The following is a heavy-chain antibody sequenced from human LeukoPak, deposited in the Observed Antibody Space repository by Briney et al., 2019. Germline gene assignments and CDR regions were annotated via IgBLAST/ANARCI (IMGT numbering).Heavy chain of an antibody. CDR1: GGSISSYY. CDR2: IYYSGST. CDR3: ARSKSMIVDY. J-gene: IGHJ4*02. D-gene: IGHD3-22*01. Sequence: KTSETLSLTCTVSGGSISSYYWGWIRQPPGKGLEWIGYIYYSGSTNYNPSLKSRVTISVDTSKNQFSLKLSSVTAADTAVYYCARSKSMIVDYWGQGTLVTVSS. V-gene: IGHV4-59*08.